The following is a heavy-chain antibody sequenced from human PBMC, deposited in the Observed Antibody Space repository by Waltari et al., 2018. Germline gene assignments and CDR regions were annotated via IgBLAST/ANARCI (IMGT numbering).Heavy chain of an antibody. CDR3: ASGTGTRFGTHNWFDP. V-gene: IGHV4-34*01. J-gene: IGHJ5*02. CDR2: INHSAST. Sequence: QVQLQQLGAGLVTPSETLSLACAVYGGDVSGYYWSWIRQPPGKGLEGLGEINHSASTNYNPSLKSRGTISVDTAKNQFSLKLSSVTAADTAVYYCASGTGTRFGTHNWFDPWRQGTLVTVSS. D-gene: IGHD1-7*01. CDR1: GGDVSGYY.